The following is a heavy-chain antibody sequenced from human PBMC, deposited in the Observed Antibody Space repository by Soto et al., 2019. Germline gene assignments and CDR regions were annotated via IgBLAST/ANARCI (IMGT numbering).Heavy chain of an antibody. D-gene: IGHD1-1*01. V-gene: IGHV1-69*13. Sequence: SVKVSCKASGGTFSSYAISWVRQAPGQGLEWMGGIIPIFGTANYAQKFQGRVTITADESTSTAYMELSSLRSEDTAVYYCARVAGTTWVDSYNYYGMDVRGQGTTVPVSS. CDR1: GGTFSSYA. CDR3: ARVAGTTWVDSYNYYGMDV. J-gene: IGHJ6*02. CDR2: IIPIFGTA.